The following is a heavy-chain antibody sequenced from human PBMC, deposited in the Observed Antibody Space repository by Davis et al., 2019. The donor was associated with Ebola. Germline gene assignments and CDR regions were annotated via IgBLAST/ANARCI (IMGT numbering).Heavy chain of an antibody. D-gene: IGHD2-15*01. V-gene: IGHV1-69*13. J-gene: IGHJ6*02. CDR2: IIPIFGTA. CDR3: ARDPGGSWYYYYYGMDV. CDR1: GGTFSSYA. Sequence: SVKVSCKASGGTFSSYAISWVRQAPGQGLEWMGGIIPIFGTANYAQKFQGRVTITADESTSTAYMELSSLRSDDTAVYYCARDPGGSWYYYYYGMDVWGQGTTVTVSS.